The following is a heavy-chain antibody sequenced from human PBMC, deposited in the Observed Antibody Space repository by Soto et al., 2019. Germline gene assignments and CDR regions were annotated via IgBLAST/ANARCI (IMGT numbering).Heavy chain of an antibody. CDR1: GFTFSSFG. D-gene: IGHD1-26*01. CDR3: ARDNYSGYMDV. V-gene: IGHV3-33*01. J-gene: IGHJ6*03. Sequence: GGSLRLSCAASGFTFSSFGMHWVRQAPGKGLEWVAMIWYDGRNKYHADSVKGRFTISRDNSENTLYLQMNSLRAEDTAVYYCARDNYSGYMDVWGKGTTVTVSS. CDR2: IWYDGRNK.